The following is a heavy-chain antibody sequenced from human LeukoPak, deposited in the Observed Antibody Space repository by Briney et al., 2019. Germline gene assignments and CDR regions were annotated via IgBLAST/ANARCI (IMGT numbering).Heavy chain of an antibody. V-gene: IGHV4-38-2*02. CDR1: GYSISSGYY. Sequence: SETLSLTCAVSGYSISSGYYWGWIRQPPGKGLEWIGSIYHSGSTYYNPSLKSRVTISVDTSKSQFSLKLSSVTAADTAVYYCARDPDTAMVKFDYWGQGTLVTVSS. CDR3: ARDPDTAMVKFDY. CDR2: IYHSGST. D-gene: IGHD5-18*01. J-gene: IGHJ4*02.